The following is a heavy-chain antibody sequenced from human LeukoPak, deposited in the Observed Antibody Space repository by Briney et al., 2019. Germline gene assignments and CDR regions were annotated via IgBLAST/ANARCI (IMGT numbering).Heavy chain of an antibody. CDR3: ARNSPGLHTAVDY. Sequence: ASVKVSCKASGYTFTGYYMHWVRQAPGQGLEWMGWINPNSGGTNYAQKFQGRVTMTSDTSISTAYMELSRLRSDDTVLYYCARNSPGLHTAVDYWGQGTLVTVSS. CDR2: INPNSGGT. J-gene: IGHJ4*02. D-gene: IGHD5-18*01. V-gene: IGHV1-2*02. CDR1: GYTFTGYY.